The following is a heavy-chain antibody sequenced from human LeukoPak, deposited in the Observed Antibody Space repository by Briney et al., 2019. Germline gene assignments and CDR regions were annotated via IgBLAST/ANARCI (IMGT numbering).Heavy chain of an antibody. CDR3: AREASGPSYYYYYMDV. CDR1: GGCINTNTYY. Sequence: PSETLSLTCTVSGGCINTNTYYWGWIRQPPGKGLEWIASINSRGRTYYNPSLTSRVTISADTSKNHFFLQLTSVTAADIAVYYCAREASGPSYYYYYMDVWGKGTTVTVSS. V-gene: IGHV4-39*02. J-gene: IGHJ6*03. D-gene: IGHD1-26*01. CDR2: INSRGRT.